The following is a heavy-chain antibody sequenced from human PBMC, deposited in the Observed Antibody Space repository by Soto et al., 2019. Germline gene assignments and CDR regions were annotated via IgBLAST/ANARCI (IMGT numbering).Heavy chain of an antibody. CDR3: VRTSLVVAAATREDY. Sequence: GGALRLSCAASGFTFSSYWMHWVRQAPGKGLVWVSRINSDGSSTSYAGSVKGRFTISRDNAKNTLYLQMNSLRAEDTAVYYCVRTSLVVAAATREDYWGQGTLVPVSS. J-gene: IGHJ4*02. CDR1: GFTFSSYW. CDR2: INSDGSST. D-gene: IGHD2-15*01. V-gene: IGHV3-74*01.